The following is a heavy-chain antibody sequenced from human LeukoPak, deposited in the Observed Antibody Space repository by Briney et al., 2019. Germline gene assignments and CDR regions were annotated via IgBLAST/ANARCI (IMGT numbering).Heavy chain of an antibody. CDR1: GGSFSGYY. Sequence: SETLSLTCGVHGGSFSGYYCNWIRQSPGKGLEWIGHINHNGKTNYNPSLKSRVTISVDTSKNQFSLTLTSVTAADTAVYFCARGWGGFDSWGQGTLVTVSS. CDR3: ARGWGGFDS. CDR2: INHNGKT. V-gene: IGHV4-34*01. J-gene: IGHJ5*01. D-gene: IGHD3-16*01.